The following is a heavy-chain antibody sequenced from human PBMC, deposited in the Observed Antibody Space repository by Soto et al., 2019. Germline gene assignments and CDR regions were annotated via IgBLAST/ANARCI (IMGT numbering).Heavy chain of an antibody. V-gene: IGHV1-24*01. CDR1: GHPVPDLS. D-gene: IGHD3-3*01. CDR2: FDPEDGET. J-gene: IGHJ4*02. CDR3: ATENTRRGLTLFGVVSAALYY. Sequence: ASVKVSCKVSGHPVPDLSMHWVRLAPGGGLEWMGRFDPEDGETIYAEKFQGRLPMTEDTSTDTAYMELNSLTYEDTALYYRATENTRRGLTLFGVVSAALYYWGQGTLVTVSS.